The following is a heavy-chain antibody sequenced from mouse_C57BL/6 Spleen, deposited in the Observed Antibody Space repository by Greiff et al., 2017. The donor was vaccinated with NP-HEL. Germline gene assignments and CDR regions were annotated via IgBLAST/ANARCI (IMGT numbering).Heavy chain of an antibody. V-gene: IGHV5-16*01. CDR3: ARTNWDAMDY. D-gene: IGHD4-1*01. CDR1: GFTFSDYY. J-gene: IGHJ4*01. CDR2: INYDGSST. Sequence: EVNVVESEGGLVQPGSSMKLSCTASGFTFSDYYMAWVRQVPEKGLEWVANINYDGSSTYYLDSLKSRFIISRDNAKNILYLQMSSLKSEDTATYYCARTNWDAMDYWGQGTSVTVSS.